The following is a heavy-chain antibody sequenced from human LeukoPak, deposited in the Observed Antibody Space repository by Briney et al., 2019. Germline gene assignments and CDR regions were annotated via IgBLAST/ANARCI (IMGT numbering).Heavy chain of an antibody. D-gene: IGHD4/OR15-4a*01. Sequence: GGSLRLSCAASGFTFSSYAMTWVRLAPGKGLEWVSYISGSGGSTDYADSVKGRFTISRDNSKKTLYLQMNSLRAEDTAVYFCAKGLSPYGINSRAADALDIRGQGTMVTVSS. CDR2: ISGSGGST. CDR3: AKGLSPYGINSRAADALDI. V-gene: IGHV3-23*01. CDR1: GFTFSSYA. J-gene: IGHJ3*02.